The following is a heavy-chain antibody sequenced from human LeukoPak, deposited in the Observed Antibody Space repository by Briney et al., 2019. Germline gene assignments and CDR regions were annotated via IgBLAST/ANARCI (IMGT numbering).Heavy chain of an antibody. CDR1: GYTFTGYY. J-gene: IGHJ5*02. V-gene: IGHV1-2*02. D-gene: IGHD3-22*01. CDR2: INPNSGGT. CDR3: ARDVYYPNWFDP. Sequence: GASVRLSGKASGYTFTGYYMHWVRQAPGQGLEWMGWINPNSGGTNYAQKFQGRVTMTRDTSINTAYMELSRLRSDDTAVYYCARDVYYPNWFDPWGQGTLVTVSS.